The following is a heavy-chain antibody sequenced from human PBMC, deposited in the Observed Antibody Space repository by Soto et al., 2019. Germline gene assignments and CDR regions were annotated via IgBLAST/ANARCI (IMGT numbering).Heavy chain of an antibody. V-gene: IGHV3-30*03. Sequence: PGGSLRLSCAASGFTFSSYGMHWVRQAPGKGLEWVAVISYDGSNKYYADSVKGRFTISRDNSKNTLYLQMNSLRAEDTAVYYCARGGYYDSSGYYRRSFDYWGQGTLVTVSS. J-gene: IGHJ4*02. D-gene: IGHD3-22*01. CDR1: GFTFSSYG. CDR2: ISYDGSNK. CDR3: ARGGYYDSSGYYRRSFDY.